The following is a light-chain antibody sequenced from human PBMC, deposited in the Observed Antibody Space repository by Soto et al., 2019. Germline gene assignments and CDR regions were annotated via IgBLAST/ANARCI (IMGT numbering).Light chain of an antibody. CDR2: DAY. CDR1: PGCRGL. V-gene: IGKV3-11*01. CDR3: QQRHMWPIT. J-gene: IGKJ5*01. Sequence: EVVLTESPVTLSLSRGERATLSLRARPGCRGLFACYQQKPGQPPRFVIYDAYNRANGSPTRFSGSGSGTDFTRTISSLEPEDSAVYYGQQRHMWPITFGQGTRLEIK.